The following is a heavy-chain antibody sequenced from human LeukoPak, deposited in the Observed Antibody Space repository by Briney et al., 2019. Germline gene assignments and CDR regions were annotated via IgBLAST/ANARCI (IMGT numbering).Heavy chain of an antibody. J-gene: IGHJ4*02. D-gene: IGHD3-10*01. CDR2: ISGGGDRT. V-gene: IGHV3-23*01. CDR3: AKGRRSGSNYNSFDY. CDR1: GFTFSSYV. Sequence: GGSLRLSCAVSGFTFSSYVMTWVRQAQGKGLEWVSGISGGGDRTYYADSVKGRFTISRDNSKNALYLQMNSLRAEDTAVYYCAKGRRSGSNYNSFDYWGQGTLVTVSS.